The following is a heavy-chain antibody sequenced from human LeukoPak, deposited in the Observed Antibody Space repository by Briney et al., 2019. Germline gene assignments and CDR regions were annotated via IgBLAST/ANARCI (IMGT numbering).Heavy chain of an antibody. D-gene: IGHD6-13*01. J-gene: IGHJ4*02. CDR2: ISSSSSYI. V-gene: IGHV3-21*01. CDR3: AREGRGIAAAD. Sequence: GGSLRLSCAASGFTFSSYSMNWVRQAPGKGLEWVSSISSSSSYIYYADSVKGRFTISRDNAKNSLYLQMNSLRAEDTAVYYCAREGRGIAAADWGQGTLVTVSS. CDR1: GFTFSSYS.